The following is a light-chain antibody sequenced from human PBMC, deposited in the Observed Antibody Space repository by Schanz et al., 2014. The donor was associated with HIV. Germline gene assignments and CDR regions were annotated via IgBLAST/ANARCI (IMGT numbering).Light chain of an antibody. J-gene: IGLJ2*01. V-gene: IGLV1-40*01. Sequence: QSVLTQPPSVSGAPWQRVTISCTGTSSNIGAGYDVHWYQQIPGTAPKLLISGNNNRPSGVPDRFSGSKSGTSASLAITGLQDEDAADYYCQSYDSSLSGVVFGGGTKLTVL. CDR2: GNN. CDR3: QSYDSSLSGVV. CDR1: SSNIGAGYD.